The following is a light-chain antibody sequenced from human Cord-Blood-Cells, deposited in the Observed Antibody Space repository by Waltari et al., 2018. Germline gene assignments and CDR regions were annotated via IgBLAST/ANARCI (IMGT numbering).Light chain of an antibody. V-gene: IGLV5-45*02. CDR2: YKSDSDK. CDR1: SGINVGTYR. Sequence: QAVLTQPSSLSASPGASASLTCTLRSGINVGTYRIYWYQQKPGSPPQYLLRYKSDSDKQQGSGVPSRFSGSKDDSANAGILLISGLQSGDEADYYCMIWHSSAWVFGGGTKLTVL. J-gene: IGLJ3*02. CDR3: MIWHSSAWV.